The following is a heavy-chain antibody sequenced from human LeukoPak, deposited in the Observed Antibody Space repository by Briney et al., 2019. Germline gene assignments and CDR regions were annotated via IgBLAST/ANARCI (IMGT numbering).Heavy chain of an antibody. CDR1: GYSINNYW. Sequence: GESLKISCKGSGYSINNYWIGWVRQMPGKGLEWMGIIYPANSDIRYSPSFQGQVTISADKSISTAYLQWSSLKASDTAMYYCARKRGYSYEFDYWGQGTLVTVSS. D-gene: IGHD5-18*01. J-gene: IGHJ4*02. CDR2: IYPANSDI. CDR3: ARKRGYSYEFDY. V-gene: IGHV5-51*01.